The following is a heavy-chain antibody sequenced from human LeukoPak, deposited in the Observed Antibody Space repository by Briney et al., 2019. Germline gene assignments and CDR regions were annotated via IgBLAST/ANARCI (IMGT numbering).Heavy chain of an antibody. Sequence: SETLSLTCAVYGGPFSCYYWGWIRLPPGKGLEWIGIVHYSGSTWYNPSLESRVTMSVDTSKSHFSLRLGSLPAADTAVYYCASLATGPGGVAFDHWGQGILVTVSS. CDR1: GGPFSCYY. CDR2: VHYSGST. CDR3: ASLATGPGGVAFDH. D-gene: IGHD1-14*01. J-gene: IGHJ4*02. V-gene: IGHV4-34*01.